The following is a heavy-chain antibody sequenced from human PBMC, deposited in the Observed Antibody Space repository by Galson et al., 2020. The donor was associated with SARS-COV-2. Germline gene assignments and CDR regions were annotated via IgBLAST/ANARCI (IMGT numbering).Heavy chain of an antibody. CDR2: ISYDGSNK. J-gene: IGHJ4*02. D-gene: IGHD3-22*01. CDR3: ARGAGVGYYYDSSGYYPGY. V-gene: IGHV3-30*03. Sequence: GESLKISCAASGFTFSSYGMHWVRQAPGKGLEWVAVISYDGSNKYYADSVKGRFTISRDNSKNTLYLQMNSLRAEDTAVYYCARGAGVGYYYDSSGYYPGYWGQGTLVAVSS. CDR1: GFTFSSYG.